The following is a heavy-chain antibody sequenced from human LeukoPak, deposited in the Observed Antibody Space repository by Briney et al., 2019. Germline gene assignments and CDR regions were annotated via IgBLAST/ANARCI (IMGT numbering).Heavy chain of an antibody. J-gene: IGHJ4*02. CDR1: GGTFSSYA. Sequence: SEKVSCKASGGTFSSYAISWVRQAPGQGLEWMGGIIPIFGTANYAQKFQGRVTITADESTSTAYMELSSLRSEDTAVYYCARDLSEIAMGPCWNWGQGTLVTVSS. CDR3: ARDLSEIAMGPCWN. CDR2: IIPIFGTA. D-gene: IGHD5-18*01. V-gene: IGHV1-69*13.